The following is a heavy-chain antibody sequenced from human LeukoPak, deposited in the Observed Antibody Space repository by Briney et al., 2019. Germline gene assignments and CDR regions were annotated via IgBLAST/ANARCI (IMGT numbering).Heavy chain of an antibody. D-gene: IGHD3-3*01. CDR2: IYTSGST. CDR3: ARDNYDFRSGTYTGRDY. CDR1: GGSISSYN. Sequence: SETLSLSCPVSGGSISSYNWSWIREPAGKGLEWIWRIYTSGSTNYNPSLKSRVTMSVDTSKNQFSLKLSSVTAADTAVYYCARDNYDFRSGTYTGRDYWGQGTLVTVSS. J-gene: IGHJ4*02. V-gene: IGHV4-4*07.